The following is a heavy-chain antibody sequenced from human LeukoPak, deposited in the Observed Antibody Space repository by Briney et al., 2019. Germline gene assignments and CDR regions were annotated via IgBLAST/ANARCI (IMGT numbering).Heavy chain of an antibody. CDR1: GGSISSGGYY. CDR3: ARVGRYYYDSSGYCN. Sequence: PSETLSLTCTVSGGSISSGGYYWSWIRQHPGKGLEWIGYIYYSGSTYYNPSLKSRVTISVDTSKNQFSLKLSSVTAADTAVYYRARVGRYYYDSSGYCNWGQGTLVTVSS. D-gene: IGHD3-22*01. V-gene: IGHV4-31*03. CDR2: IYYSGST. J-gene: IGHJ4*02.